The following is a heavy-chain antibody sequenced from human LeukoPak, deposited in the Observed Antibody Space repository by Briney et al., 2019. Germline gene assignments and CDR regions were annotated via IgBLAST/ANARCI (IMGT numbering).Heavy chain of an antibody. J-gene: IGHJ5*02. V-gene: IGHV4-30-2*01. CDR3: ARARDTTSGSNWFDP. Sequence: SQTLSLTCTVSGGTIYGGGYYWSWIRQPPGKGLEWIGYIYHSGNTYYNPSLKSRVTISIDRSKNQFSLKLSSVTAADTAVYYCARARDTTSGSNWFDPWGQGTLVTVSS. D-gene: IGHD1-26*01. CDR2: IYHSGNT. CDR1: GGTIYGGGYY.